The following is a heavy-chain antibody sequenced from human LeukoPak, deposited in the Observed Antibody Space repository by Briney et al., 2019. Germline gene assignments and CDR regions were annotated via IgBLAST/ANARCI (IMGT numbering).Heavy chain of an antibody. CDR3: ARDIRGGGWSPASFQH. Sequence: GASVKVSCTASGGTFSSYAISWVRQAPGQGLEWMGGIIPIFGTANYAQKFQGRVTITADESTSAAYMELSSLRSEDTAVYYCARDIRGGGWSPASFQHWGQGTLVTVSS. D-gene: IGHD2-15*01. V-gene: IGHV1-69*13. CDR2: IIPIFGTA. J-gene: IGHJ1*01. CDR1: GGTFSSYA.